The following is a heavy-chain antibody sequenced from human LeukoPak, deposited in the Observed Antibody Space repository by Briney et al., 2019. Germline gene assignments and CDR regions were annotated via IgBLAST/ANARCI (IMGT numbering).Heavy chain of an antibody. CDR3: ARGGIAVAVADY. CDR2: ISFDGRNK. CDR1: GFTFSSYA. D-gene: IGHD6-19*01. V-gene: IGHV3-30*10. Sequence: GGSLRLSCVVSGFTFSSYAMHWVRQAPGKGLEWVAAISFDGRNKYYTDSVKGRFTSSRDNSKNTLYLQVNSLRVEDTAIYYCARGGIAVAVADYRGQGTLVTVSS. J-gene: IGHJ4*02.